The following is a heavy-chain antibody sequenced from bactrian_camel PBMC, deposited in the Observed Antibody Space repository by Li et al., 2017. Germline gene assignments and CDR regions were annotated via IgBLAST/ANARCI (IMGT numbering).Heavy chain of an antibody. J-gene: IGHJ4*01. CDR3: AASCTQYVSF. D-gene: IGHD6*01. V-gene: IGHV3S55*01. CDR1: GYDFSKCE. Sequence: VQLVESGGGSVQGGGSLKLSCVASGYDFSKCEMGWYRQAPGGERDMVSTISARGIIKYDNSAKGRFTISRNMPKNSEHTLYLQMANLRSDDTAMYYCAASCTQYVSFWGAGTQVTVS. CDR2: ISARGII.